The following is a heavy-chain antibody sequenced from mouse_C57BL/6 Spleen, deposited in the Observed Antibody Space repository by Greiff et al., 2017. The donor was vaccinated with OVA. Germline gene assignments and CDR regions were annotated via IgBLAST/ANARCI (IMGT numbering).Heavy chain of an antibody. CDR1: GYTFTSYW. J-gene: IGHJ4*01. Sequence: QVQLQQPGAELVRPGSSVKLSCKASGYTFTSYWMDWVKQRPGQGLEWIGNIYPSDSETHYNQKFKDKATLTVDKSSSTAYMQLSSLTSEDSAVYYCARRGIATVVARPYAMDYWGQGTSVTVSS. V-gene: IGHV1-61*01. D-gene: IGHD1-1*01. CDR2: IYPSDSET. CDR3: ARRGIATVVARPYAMDY.